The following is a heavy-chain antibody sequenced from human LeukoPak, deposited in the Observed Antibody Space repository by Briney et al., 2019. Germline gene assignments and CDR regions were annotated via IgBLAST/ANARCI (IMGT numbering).Heavy chain of an antibody. D-gene: IGHD6-19*01. CDR1: GFTFSSYS. Sequence: GGSLRLSCAASGFTFSSYSMNWVRQAPGKGLEWVSSISSSSSYIYYADSLKGRFTISRDNAKNSLYLQMNSLRAEDTAVYYCATEYNSGFHNWDQGTLVTVSS. J-gene: IGHJ4*02. V-gene: IGHV3-21*04. CDR2: ISSSSSYI. CDR3: ATEYNSGFHN.